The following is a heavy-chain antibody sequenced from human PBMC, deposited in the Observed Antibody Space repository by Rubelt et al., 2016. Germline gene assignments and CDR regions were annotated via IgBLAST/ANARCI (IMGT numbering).Heavy chain of an antibody. CDR3: ARGRGYGY. Sequence: QVQLQESGPGLVKPSETLSLTCTVSGGSISSYYWSWIRQPPGKGLEWIGYIYYSGSTNYNPSLKSRVTISVDTSKNQFSLKLSSVTAADTAVYYCARGRGYGYWGQGTLVTVSS. CDR1: GGSISSYY. CDR2: IYYSGST. D-gene: IGHD6-13*01. J-gene: IGHJ4*02. V-gene: IGHV4-59*12.